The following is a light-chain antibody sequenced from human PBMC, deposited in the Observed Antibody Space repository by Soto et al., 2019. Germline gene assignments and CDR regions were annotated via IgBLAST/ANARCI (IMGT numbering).Light chain of an antibody. CDR1: SSNIGSYT. V-gene: IGLV1-44*01. CDR3: AAWDDSLNGVV. CDR2: GNN. J-gene: IGLJ2*01. Sequence: QAVVTQPPSASGTPGQRVTISCSGSSSNIGSYTVYWYQQFPGTAPKLLIYGNNQRPSGVPDRFSGSKSGTSASLAISGLQSEDEADYYCAAWDDSLNGVVFGGGTKVTVL.